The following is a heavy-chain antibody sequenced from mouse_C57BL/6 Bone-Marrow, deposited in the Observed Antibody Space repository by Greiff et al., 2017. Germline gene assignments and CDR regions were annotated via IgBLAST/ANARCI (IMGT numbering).Heavy chain of an antibody. Sequence: VKLMESGPGLVQPSQSLSITCTVSGFSLTSYGVHWVRQSPGKGLEWLGVIWSGGNTDYNAAFISRLSISKDNSKSQVFFKMNSLQADDTAIYYCASHYYGSMWFAYWGQGTLVTVSA. D-gene: IGHD1-1*01. CDR2: IWSGGNT. V-gene: IGHV2-2*01. CDR1: GFSLTSYG. CDR3: ASHYYGSMWFAY. J-gene: IGHJ3*01.